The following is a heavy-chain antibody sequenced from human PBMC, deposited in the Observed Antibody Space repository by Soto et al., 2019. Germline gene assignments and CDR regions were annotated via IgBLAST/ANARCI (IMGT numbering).Heavy chain of an antibody. V-gene: IGHV4-31*03. CDR2: INHSGST. Sequence: PPETLSLTCTVADGSISSAGYYWTWIRQHPGKGLEWIGYINHSGSTNYNPSLKSRVTISVDTSKNQFSLKLSSVTAADTAVYYCARFRVRYSGYDFPARGMDVWGQGTTVTVSS. CDR1: DGSISSAGYY. CDR3: ARFRVRYSGYDFPARGMDV. J-gene: IGHJ6*02. D-gene: IGHD5-12*01.